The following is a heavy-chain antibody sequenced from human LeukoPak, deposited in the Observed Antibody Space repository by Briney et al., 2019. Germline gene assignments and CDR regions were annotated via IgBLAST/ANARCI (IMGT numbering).Heavy chain of an antibody. Sequence: ASVKVSCKASGYTFTSYVINWVRQATGQGLEWMGWMNPNSGNTGYAQKFQGRVTMTRNTSISTAYMELSSLRSEDTAVYYCARHWNDYYYYGMDVWGQGTTVTVSS. CDR1: GYTFTSYV. J-gene: IGHJ6*02. D-gene: IGHD1-1*01. CDR3: ARHWNDYYYYGMDV. CDR2: MNPNSGNT. V-gene: IGHV1-8*01.